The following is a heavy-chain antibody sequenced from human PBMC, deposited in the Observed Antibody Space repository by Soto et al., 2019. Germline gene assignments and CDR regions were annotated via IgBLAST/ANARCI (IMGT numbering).Heavy chain of an antibody. CDR1: GGSISSSSYY. Sequence: QLQLQESGPGLVKPSETLSLTCTVSGGSISSSSYYWGWIRQPPGKGLEWIGSIYYSGSTYYNPSLKSRVTISVDTSKNQFSLKLSSVTAADTAVYYCARSLYSNYVYYYYYMDVWGKGTTVTVSS. J-gene: IGHJ6*03. CDR2: IYYSGST. D-gene: IGHD4-4*01. V-gene: IGHV4-39*01. CDR3: ARSLYSNYVYYYYYMDV.